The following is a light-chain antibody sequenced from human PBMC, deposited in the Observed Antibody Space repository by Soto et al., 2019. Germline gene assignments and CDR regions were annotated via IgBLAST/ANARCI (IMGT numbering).Light chain of an antibody. CDR3: QQRSNWPPVT. J-gene: IGKJ5*01. Sequence: IVLTQSPCTLSLSPGERATLSCRASQSVSSSYLAWYQQKPGQAPRLLIYGASTRATGIPARFSGSGSGTEFTLTISSLEPEDFAVYYCQQRSNWPPVTFGQGTRLEIK. CDR1: QSVSSSY. V-gene: IGKV3D-20*02. CDR2: GAS.